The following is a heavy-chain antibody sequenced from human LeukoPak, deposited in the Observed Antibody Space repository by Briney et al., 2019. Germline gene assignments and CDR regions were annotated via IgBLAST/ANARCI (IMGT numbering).Heavy chain of an antibody. V-gene: IGHV1-69*04. CDR1: GGTFSSYA. J-gene: IGHJ4*02. CDR2: IIPIFGIA. Sequence: SVTVSYKASGGTFSSYAISWVRQAPGQGLEWMGRIIPIFGIANYAQKFQGRVTITADKSTSTAYMELSSLRSEDTAVYYCASEYCGGDCYSNFDYGGQGTLVTVSS. D-gene: IGHD2-21*02. CDR3: ASEYCGGDCYSNFDY.